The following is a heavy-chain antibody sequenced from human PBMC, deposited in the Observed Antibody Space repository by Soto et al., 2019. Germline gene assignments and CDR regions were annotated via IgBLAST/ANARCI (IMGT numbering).Heavy chain of an antibody. Sequence: GASVKVSCKASGYTFTGYYMHWVRQAPGQGLEWMGWINPNSGGTNYAQKFQGWVTMTRDTSISTAYMELSRLRSDDTAVYYCARGMAKNSIAAARIDPEYFQHWGQGTLVTVSS. V-gene: IGHV1-2*04. J-gene: IGHJ1*01. D-gene: IGHD6-13*01. CDR1: GYTFTGYY. CDR2: INPNSGGT. CDR3: ARGMAKNSIAAARIDPEYFQH.